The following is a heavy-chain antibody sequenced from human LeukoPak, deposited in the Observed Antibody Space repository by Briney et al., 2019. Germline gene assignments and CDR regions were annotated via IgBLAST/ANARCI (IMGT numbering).Heavy chain of an antibody. Sequence: SETLSLTCTVSGGSLRSSGHWWVWIRQPPGKGLEWIGSIHYSGKVYYNPSLKSRVTTSVDTSTDQFSLRLSSATAADTAVYYCARARYGDYHDYWGQGTLVTVSS. CDR1: GGSLRSSGHW. CDR2: IHYSGKV. CDR3: ARARYGDYHDY. D-gene: IGHD4-17*01. V-gene: IGHV4-39*07. J-gene: IGHJ4*02.